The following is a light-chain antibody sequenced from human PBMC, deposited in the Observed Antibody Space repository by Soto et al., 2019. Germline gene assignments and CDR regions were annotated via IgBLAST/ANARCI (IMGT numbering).Light chain of an antibody. CDR3: QEYNIAPWT. V-gene: IGKV1-27*01. J-gene: IGKJ1*01. CDR2: GAS. CDR1: QAINNY. Sequence: DIQMTQSPSSLSASVGDRVTITCRASQAINNYLTWYQQKPGKVPKVLIYGASTLQSGVPSRFSGSGFGTDFTLTISSLQPEDVATYFCQEYNIAPWTFGQGTKV.